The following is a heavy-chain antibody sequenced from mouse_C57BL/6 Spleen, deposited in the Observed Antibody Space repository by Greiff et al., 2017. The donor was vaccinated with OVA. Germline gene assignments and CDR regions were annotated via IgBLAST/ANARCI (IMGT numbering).Heavy chain of an antibody. Sequence: QVQLQQSRTELVKPGASVKLSCKASGYTFTSYWMHWVKQRPGQGLEWIGNINPSNGGTNYNEKFKSKATLTVDKSSSTAYMQLSSLTSEDSAVYYCARSGKLTGTAMDYWGQGTSVTVSS. J-gene: IGHJ4*01. CDR2: INPSNGGT. V-gene: IGHV1-53*01. CDR3: ARSGKLTGTAMDY. D-gene: IGHD4-1*01. CDR1: GYTFTSYW.